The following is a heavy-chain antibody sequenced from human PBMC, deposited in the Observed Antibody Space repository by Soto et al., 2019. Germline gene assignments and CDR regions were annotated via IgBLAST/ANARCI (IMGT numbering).Heavy chain of an antibody. CDR1: GYTFTSYG. D-gene: IGHD2-2*01. CDR3: GRCRTESYAMDV. V-gene: IGHV1-18*01. CDR2: ISPYNGRT. J-gene: IGHJ6*02. Sequence: GASVKVSFKASGYTFTSYGIGRVRQVPGQGPEWMGWISPYNGRTNYAQSVKGRVVMTTDISTNTAYLELRSLRSYDSAIYYCGRCRTESYAMDVWGQGTTVTVSS.